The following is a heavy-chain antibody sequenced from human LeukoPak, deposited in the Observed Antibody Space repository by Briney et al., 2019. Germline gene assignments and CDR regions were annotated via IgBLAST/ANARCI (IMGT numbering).Heavy chain of an antibody. J-gene: IGHJ4*02. Sequence: GGSLRLSCAASGFTFSSYGMHWVRQAPGKGLEWVAVIWYDGSNKYYADSVKGRSTISRDNSKNTLYLQMNSLRAEDTAVYYCARDRGYSYGIVDYWGQGTLVTVSS. CDR1: GFTFSSYG. CDR2: IWYDGSNK. CDR3: ARDRGYSYGIVDY. D-gene: IGHD5-18*01. V-gene: IGHV3-33*01.